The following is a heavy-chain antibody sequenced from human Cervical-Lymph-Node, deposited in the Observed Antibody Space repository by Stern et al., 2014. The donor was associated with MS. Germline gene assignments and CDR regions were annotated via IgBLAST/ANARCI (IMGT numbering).Heavy chain of an antibody. D-gene: IGHD3-10*01. V-gene: IGHV3-30-3*01. J-gene: IGHJ6*02. CDR3: ARDLVWFGELDWGAMDV. CDR2: ISYDGSKA. CDR1: GFNFSSYA. Sequence: VQLVESGGGVVQPGGALRLSCAATGFNFSSYAMQWVRQAPGKGLEWLAVISYDGSKAYYTESVKGRFTVSRDNSKNTLFLQVSSLRPEDTAEYYCARDLVWFGELDWGAMDVWGHGTTVTVSS.